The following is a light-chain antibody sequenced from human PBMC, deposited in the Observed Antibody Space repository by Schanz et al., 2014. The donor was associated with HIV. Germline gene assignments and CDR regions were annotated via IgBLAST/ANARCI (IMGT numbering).Light chain of an antibody. CDR3: QQCVTYPYT. J-gene: IGKJ2*01. CDR2: GAS. CDR1: QTVNPY. V-gene: IGKV3-15*01. Sequence: EIVLTQSPGTLSLSPGERATLSCRASQTVNPYSLAWYQQKRGQAPRLLIYGASTRAPGIPARFSGSGSGTEFTLTISSLQSEDFATYYCQQCVTYPYTFGQGTKLDIK.